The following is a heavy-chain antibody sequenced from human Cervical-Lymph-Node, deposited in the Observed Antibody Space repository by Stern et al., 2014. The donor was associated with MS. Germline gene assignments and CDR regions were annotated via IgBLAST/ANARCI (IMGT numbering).Heavy chain of an antibody. D-gene: IGHD6-6*01. V-gene: IGHV3-9*01. CDR1: GFTFDDHA. J-gene: IGHJ4*01. CDR3: VKDVDSSVAVSFDY. CDR2: IRWNNANV. Sequence: EEQLVEYGGGLVQPGRSLRLSCAASGFTFDDHAMPWVRQGPEKGLEWVSGIRWNNANVAAVDSVKGRFTISRDNAKKSLYLQMNSLGAEDTALYYCVKDVDSSVAVSFDYWGHGTLVTVSS.